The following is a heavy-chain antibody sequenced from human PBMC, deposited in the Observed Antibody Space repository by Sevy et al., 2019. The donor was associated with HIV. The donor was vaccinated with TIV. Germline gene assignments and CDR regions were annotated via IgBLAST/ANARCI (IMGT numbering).Heavy chain of an antibody. Sequence: GGSLRLSCAASGFSFSSYGMHWVRQAPGKGLEWMSYIQYDGSNKDYADSVEGRFTISRDNSKNTLYLQMNSLRVEDTAVFYCVKEGGGGGGDHWGQGTLVTVSS. CDR3: VKEGGGGGGDH. V-gene: IGHV3-30*02. CDR2: IQYDGSNK. J-gene: IGHJ4*02. CDR1: GFSFSSYG. D-gene: IGHD3-16*01.